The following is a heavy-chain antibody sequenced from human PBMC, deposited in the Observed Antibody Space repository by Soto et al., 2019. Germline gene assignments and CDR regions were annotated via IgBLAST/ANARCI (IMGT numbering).Heavy chain of an antibody. CDR3: AAGLRFFERLYPSFHY. D-gene: IGHD3-3*01. CDR1: GFTFSSYS. CDR2: ISSSSSYI. J-gene: IGHJ4*02. V-gene: IGHV3-21*01. Sequence: GGSLRLSCAASGFTFSSYSMNWVRQAPGKGLEWVSSISSSSSYIYYADSVKGRFTISRDNAKNSLYLQMNSLRAEDTAVYYCAAGLRFFERLYPSFHYWGQGPLVSASS.